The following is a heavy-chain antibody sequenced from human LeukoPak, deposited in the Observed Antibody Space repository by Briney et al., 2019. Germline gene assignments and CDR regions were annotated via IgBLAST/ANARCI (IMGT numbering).Heavy chain of an antibody. D-gene: IGHD6-13*01. CDR3: ARERAAGPWALYYYYYYGMDV. CDR2: ISSSGSTI. J-gene: IGHJ6*02. V-gene: IGHV3-48*03. CDR1: GFTFSSYE. Sequence: GSLRLSCAASGFTFSSYEMNWVRQAPGKGLEWVSYISSSGSTIYYADSVKGRFTISRDNAKNSLYLQMNSLRAEDTAVYYCARERAAGPWALYYYYYYGMDVWGQGTTVTVSS.